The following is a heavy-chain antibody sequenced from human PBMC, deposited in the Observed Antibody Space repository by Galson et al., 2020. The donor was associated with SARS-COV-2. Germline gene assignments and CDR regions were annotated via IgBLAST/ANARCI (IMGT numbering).Heavy chain of an antibody. CDR2: IYYSGST. V-gene: IGHV4-30-4*01. Sequence: ETSETLSLTCTVSGGSISSGDYYWSWIRQPPGKGLEWIGYIYYSGSTYYNPSLKSRVTISVDTSNNQFSLKLSSVTAADTAVYYCARDSSVDTSMVSAGDFDCWGQGTLVTVSS. J-gene: IGHJ4*02. CDR1: GGSISSGDYY. D-gene: IGHD5-18*01. CDR3: ARDSSVDTSMVSAGDFDC.